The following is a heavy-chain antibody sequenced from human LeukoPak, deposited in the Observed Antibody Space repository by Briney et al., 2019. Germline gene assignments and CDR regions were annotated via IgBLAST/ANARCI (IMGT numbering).Heavy chain of an antibody. Sequence: GGSLRLSCVASEFTFSTYVMSWVRQAPGKGLEWVSGIGTAGDIYYPGSVKGRFTISRENAKNSLYLQMNSLRAGDTAVYYCARDRGRYYMDVWGRGTTVTISS. CDR1: EFTFSTYV. CDR2: IGTAGDI. D-gene: IGHD6-25*01. CDR3: ARDRGRYYMDV. J-gene: IGHJ6*03. V-gene: IGHV3-13*01.